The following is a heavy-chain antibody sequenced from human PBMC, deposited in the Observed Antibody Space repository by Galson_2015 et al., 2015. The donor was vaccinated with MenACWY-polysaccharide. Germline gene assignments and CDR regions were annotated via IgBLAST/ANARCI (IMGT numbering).Heavy chain of an antibody. CDR1: GFTFTRYA. CDR2: ISGSGGAT. D-gene: IGHD3-22*01. CDR3: AKGGGFYDTSGYWN. Sequence: SLRLSCAASGFTFTRYAMTWLRQAPGTGLERVSAISGSGGATYYIDSVKGRFTISRDNSKNTVYLQMNSLRAEDTAIYYCAKGGGFYDTSGYWNWGQGTLVTVSS. J-gene: IGHJ4*02. V-gene: IGHV3-23*01.